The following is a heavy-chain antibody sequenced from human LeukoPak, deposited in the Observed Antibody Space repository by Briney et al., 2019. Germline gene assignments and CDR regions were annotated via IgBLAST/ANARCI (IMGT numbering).Heavy chain of an antibody. CDR3: AKDQDIVVVIATPDFDY. D-gene: IGHD2-21*01. J-gene: IGHJ4*02. CDR2: IRYDGSNK. CDR1: GFTFSSYG. Sequence: GGSLRLSCAASGFTFSSYGMHWVRQAPGKGLEWVAFIRYDGSNKYYADSVKGRFTISRDNSKNTLYLQMNSLRAEGTAVYYCAKDQDIVVVIATPDFDYWGQGTLVTVSS. V-gene: IGHV3-30*02.